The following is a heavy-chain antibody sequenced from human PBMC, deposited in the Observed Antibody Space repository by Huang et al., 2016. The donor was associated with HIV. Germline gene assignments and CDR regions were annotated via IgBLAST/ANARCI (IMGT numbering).Heavy chain of an antibody. CDR1: GGSLNDYF. CDR3: ARGGGLPAAGTLDS. CDR2: ISHSGSN. Sequence: QVQLQQWGAGLLKPSETLSVTCAVYGGSLNDYFWSWIRQPPGKGLEWIGDISHSGSNNYNPLLKSRVAISRDASKNQFSLKVNFVTAADTGVYYCARGGGLPAAGTLDSWGQGTLVTVSS. D-gene: IGHD6-13*01. J-gene: IGHJ4*02. V-gene: IGHV4-34*01.